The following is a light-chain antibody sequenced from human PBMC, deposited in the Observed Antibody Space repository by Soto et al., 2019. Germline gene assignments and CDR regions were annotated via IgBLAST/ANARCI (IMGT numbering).Light chain of an antibody. CDR3: QHYNNWPPSIT. Sequence: EIVMTQSPATLSVSPGERVTVSCRASQSVSTDLAWYQQKAGQAPRLLIYGASTRATGISVRFSGSGSGTEFTLTISSLQSEDFAVYYCQHYNNWPPSITFGQGTRLEIE. CDR1: QSVSTD. V-gene: IGKV3-15*01. CDR2: GAS. J-gene: IGKJ5*01.